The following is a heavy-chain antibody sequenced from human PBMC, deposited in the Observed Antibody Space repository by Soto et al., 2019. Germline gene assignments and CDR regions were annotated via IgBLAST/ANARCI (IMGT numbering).Heavy chain of an antibody. V-gene: IGHV5-51*01. J-gene: IGHJ5*02. D-gene: IGHD2-2*01. CDR3: ASRGKEFTRSFCFDP. Sequence: PGESLKISCKSSGYNFNSYWIAWVRQMPGRGLEWVGIIYADDSDTRYSPSFQGQVTISVDKSINTTYLQWTSLKASDTAMYYCASRGKEFTRSFCFDPWGQGTRVTVSS. CDR2: IYADDSDT. CDR1: GYNFNSYW.